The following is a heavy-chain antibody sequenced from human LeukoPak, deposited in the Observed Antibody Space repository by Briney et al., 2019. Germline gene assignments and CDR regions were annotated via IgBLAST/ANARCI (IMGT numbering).Heavy chain of an antibody. Sequence: PSGTLSLTCAVPGGSISSSNSWSWVRQPPGKGLEWIGEIYHSGSTNYNPSLQSRVTLSVDKSENQFSLKLSSVTAAATAAYYSASKSYGSGSYIYWGQGTLVTVCS. CDR1: GGSISSSNS. CDR2: IYHSGST. CDR3: ASKSYGSGSYIY. J-gene: IGHJ4*02. D-gene: IGHD3-10*01. V-gene: IGHV4-4*02.